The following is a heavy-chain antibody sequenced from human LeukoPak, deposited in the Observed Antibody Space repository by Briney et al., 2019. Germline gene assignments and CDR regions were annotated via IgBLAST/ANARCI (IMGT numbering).Heavy chain of an antibody. D-gene: IGHD1-14*01. CDR1: SGSIRSSSYY. CDR2: IYYSEST. V-gene: IGHV4-39*07. CDR3: ARDLPEGYFDY. J-gene: IGHJ4*02. Sequence: PSETLSLTCTVSSGSIRSSSYYWGWIRQPPGKGLEWIGNIYYSESTYYNPSLKSRVTISLDTSKNQFSLKLSSVTAADTAVYYCARDLPEGYFDYWGQGTLVTVSS.